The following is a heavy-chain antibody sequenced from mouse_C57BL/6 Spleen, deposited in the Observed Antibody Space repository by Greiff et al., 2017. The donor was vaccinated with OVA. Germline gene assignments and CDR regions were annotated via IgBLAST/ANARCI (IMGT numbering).Heavy chain of an antibody. J-gene: IGHJ1*03. D-gene: IGHD2-2*01. Sequence: VKLVESGPELVKPGASVKISCKASGYAFSSSWMNWVKQRPGKGLEWIGRIYPGDGDTNYNGKFKGKATLTADKSSSTAYMQLSSLISEDSAVYFCARSRYGYENWYFDVWGTGTTVTVSS. CDR1: GYAFSSSW. CDR2: IYPGDGDT. V-gene: IGHV1-82*01. CDR3: ARSRYGYENWYFDV.